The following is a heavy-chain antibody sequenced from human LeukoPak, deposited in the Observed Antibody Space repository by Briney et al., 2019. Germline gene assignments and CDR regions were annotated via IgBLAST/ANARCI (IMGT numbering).Heavy chain of an antibody. J-gene: IGHJ4*02. V-gene: IGHV4-34*01. D-gene: IGHD3-9*01. CDR1: GGSFSGYY. Sequence: SETLSLTCAVYGGSFSGYYWSWIRQPPGKGLEWIGEINHSGSTNYNPSLKSRVTISVDTSKDQFSLKLSSVTAADTAVYYCARVHPKYYDILTGYHTTEGTTGHFDYWGQGTLVTVSS. CDR3: ARVHPKYYDILTGYHTTEGTTGHFDY. CDR2: INHSGST.